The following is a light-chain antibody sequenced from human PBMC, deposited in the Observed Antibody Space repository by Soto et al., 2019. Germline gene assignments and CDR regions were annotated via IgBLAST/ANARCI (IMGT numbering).Light chain of an antibody. CDR1: QTISDW. J-gene: IGKJ1*01. CDR3: QQYNSYPWT. V-gene: IGKV1-5*01. CDR2: DAS. Sequence: DIQMTKSPSTLSASVGDRVTITCRASQTISDWLAWYQQKPGKAPKLLIFDASSLESGGPSRFTGSGSGTEFTFTISSLQPDDFATYYCQQYNSYPWTFGQGTRVEI.